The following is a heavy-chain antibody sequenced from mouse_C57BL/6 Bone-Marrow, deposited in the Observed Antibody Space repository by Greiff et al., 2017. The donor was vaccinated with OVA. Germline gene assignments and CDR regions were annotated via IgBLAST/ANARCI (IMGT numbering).Heavy chain of an antibody. CDR3: ARDLRSRWYFDV. Sequence: QVQLKQSGAELVKPGASVKISCKASGYAFSSYWMNWVKQRPGKGLEWIGQIYPGDGDTNYNGKFKGKATLTADKSSSTAYMQLSSLTSEDSAVYFCARDLRSRWYFDVWGTGTTVTVSS. CDR1: GYAFSSYW. V-gene: IGHV1-80*01. CDR2: IYPGDGDT. J-gene: IGHJ1*03. D-gene: IGHD1-1*01.